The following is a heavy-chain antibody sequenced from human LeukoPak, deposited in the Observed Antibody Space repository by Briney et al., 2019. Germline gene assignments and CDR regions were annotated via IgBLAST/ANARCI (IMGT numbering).Heavy chain of an antibody. Sequence: GESLQISCKGSGYSFTSYWIGWVRQMPGKGLEWMGIIYPGDSDTRYSPSFQGQVTISADKSISTAYLQWSSLKASDTAMYYCARGLAAANYYFDYWGQGTLVTVSS. V-gene: IGHV5-51*01. CDR1: GYSFTSYW. J-gene: IGHJ4*02. CDR3: ARGLAAANYYFDY. CDR2: IYPGDSDT. D-gene: IGHD6-13*01.